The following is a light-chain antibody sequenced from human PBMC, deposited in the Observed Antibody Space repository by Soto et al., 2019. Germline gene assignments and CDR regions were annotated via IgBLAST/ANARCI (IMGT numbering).Light chain of an antibody. CDR3: QQRAGSST. CDR1: QSISNN. Sequence: EIVMPQSPATLYVSPGERATLSCRASQSISNNLAWYQQKPGQAPRLLMYSASTRATGIPARFSGSGSGTEFTLTISSLQPEDFAVYYCQQRAGSSTFGQGTRLEI. J-gene: IGKJ5*01. V-gene: IGKV3-15*01. CDR2: SAS.